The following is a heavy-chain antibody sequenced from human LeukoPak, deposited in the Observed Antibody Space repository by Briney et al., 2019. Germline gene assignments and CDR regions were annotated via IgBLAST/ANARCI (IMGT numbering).Heavy chain of an antibody. J-gene: IGHJ5*02. V-gene: IGHV1-2*02. CDR1: GYTFTGYY. Sequence: ASVKVSCKASGYTFTGYYMHWVRQAPGQGLEWMGWINPNSGGTNYAQKFQDRVTMTRDTSISTAYMELSRLRSDDTAVYYCATLYCSSTSCSYNWFDPWGQGTLVTVSS. D-gene: IGHD2-2*01. CDR2: INPNSGGT. CDR3: ATLYCSSTSCSYNWFDP.